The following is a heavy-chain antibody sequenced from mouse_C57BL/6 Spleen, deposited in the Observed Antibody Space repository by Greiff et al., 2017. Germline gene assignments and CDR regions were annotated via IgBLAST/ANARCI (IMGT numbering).Heavy chain of an antibody. V-gene: IGHV1-52*01. D-gene: IGHD1-1*01. CDR3: ARYPHYYGSSWGYFDV. CDR1: GYTFTSYW. CDR2: IDPSDSET. J-gene: IGHJ1*03. Sequence: VQLQQPGAELVRPGSSVKLSCKASGYTFTSYWMHWVKQRPIQGLEWIGNIDPSDSETHYNQKFKDKATLTVDKSSSTAYMQLSSLTSEDSAVYYCARYPHYYGSSWGYFDVWGTGTTVTVSS.